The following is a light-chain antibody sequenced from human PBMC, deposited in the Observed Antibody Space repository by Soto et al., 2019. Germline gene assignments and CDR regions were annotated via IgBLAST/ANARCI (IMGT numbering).Light chain of an antibody. CDR2: GAS. J-gene: IGKJ2*01. Sequence: EIVMTQSPATLSVSPGERATLSCRASQSVSSNLAWYQQKPGQAPRLLIYGASTRATGIPARYSGSGSGTEFTVTISSLRSGDVAVYYCQQKNNWPGYTFREGTELEIK. V-gene: IGKV3-15*01. CDR3: QQKNNWPGYT. CDR1: QSVSSN.